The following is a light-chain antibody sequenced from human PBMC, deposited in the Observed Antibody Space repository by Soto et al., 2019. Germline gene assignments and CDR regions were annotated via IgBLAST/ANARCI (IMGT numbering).Light chain of an antibody. J-gene: IGKJ2*01. CDR1: QSVSNY. CDR2: DAS. CDR3: QQRSNWQT. Sequence: EIVLTQSPATLSLSPGERATLSCRASQSVSNYLAWYQQKPGQAPRLLIYDASNRATVIPARFSGSGSGTIFTLTISRLEPEDISVYYCQQRSNWQTFGQGTKLEIK. V-gene: IGKV3-11*01.